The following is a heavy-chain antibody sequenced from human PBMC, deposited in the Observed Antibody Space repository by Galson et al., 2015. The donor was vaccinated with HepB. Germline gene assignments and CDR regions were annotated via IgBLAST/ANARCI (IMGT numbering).Heavy chain of an antibody. V-gene: IGHV3-21*01. J-gene: IGHJ4*01. CDR2: MDSSGKYI. D-gene: IGHD1-26*01. Sequence: SLRLSCAASGFTFSNYSMNWVRQAPGKGLEWVSSMDSSGKYIYYAGSLRGRFTISRDNAENSLYLQMNSLRAEDTAVYYCARSILRARNFDYWGNVTLLTLSA. CDR1: GFTFSNYS. CDR3: ARSILRARNFDY.